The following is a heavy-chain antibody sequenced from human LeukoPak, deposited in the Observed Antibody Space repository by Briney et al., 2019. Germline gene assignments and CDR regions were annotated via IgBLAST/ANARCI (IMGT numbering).Heavy chain of an antibody. Sequence: ASVKVSCKASGYTFNSSYMHWVRQAPGQGLEWMGIINPSDDSTRYAQKFQGRVTMTKDTSTNTVYMHLSSLSSDDTAVYYCARAYYESSAYRHAVYFDYWGRGTLVTVSS. J-gene: IGHJ4*02. CDR1: GYTFNSSY. CDR2: INPSDDST. CDR3: ARAYYESSAYRHAVYFDY. D-gene: IGHD3-22*01. V-gene: IGHV1-46*02.